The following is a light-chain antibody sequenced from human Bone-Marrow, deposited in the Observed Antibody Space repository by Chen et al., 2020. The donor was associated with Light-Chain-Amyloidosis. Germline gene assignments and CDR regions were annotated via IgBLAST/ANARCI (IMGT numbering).Light chain of an antibody. CDR2: DDS. V-gene: IGLV3-21*02. J-gene: IGLJ3*02. Sequence: SYVLTRPSSVSVAPGQTATIACGGNNIGSTSVHWYQQTPGQAPLLVVYDDSDRPSGIPERLSGSNSGNTATLTSSRVEAGDGADYYCQVWDRSSDRPVFGGGTKLTVL. CDR3: QVWDRSSDRPV. CDR1: NIGSTS.